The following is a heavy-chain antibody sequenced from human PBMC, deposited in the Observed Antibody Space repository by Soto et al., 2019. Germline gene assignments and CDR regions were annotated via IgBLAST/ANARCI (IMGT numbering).Heavy chain of an antibody. J-gene: IGHJ4*02. CDR1: GFTFSSYG. D-gene: IGHD2-2*01. CDR3: AKGGIVVVPAAIEDFDY. CDR2: ISYDGSNK. Sequence: GGSLRLSCAASGFTFSSYGMHWVRQAPGKGLEWVAVISYDGSNKYYAESVKGRFTISRDNSKNTLYLQMNSLRAEDTAVYYCAKGGIVVVPAAIEDFDYWGQGTLVTVSS. V-gene: IGHV3-30*18.